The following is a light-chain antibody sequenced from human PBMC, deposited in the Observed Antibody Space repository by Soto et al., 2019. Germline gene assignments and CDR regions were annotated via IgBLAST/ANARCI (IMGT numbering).Light chain of an antibody. J-gene: IGKJ1*01. CDR1: QSITTW. CDR2: DAS. Sequence: DIQMTQSPSTLSACVGDRVVITCRASQSITTWLAWYQQKPAKAPKLLIYDASSLESGVPSRFSGSGSGTEFTLTISSLQPDDFATYYCQQYNDYWTFGQGTKVDIK. CDR3: QQYNDYWT. V-gene: IGKV1-5*01.